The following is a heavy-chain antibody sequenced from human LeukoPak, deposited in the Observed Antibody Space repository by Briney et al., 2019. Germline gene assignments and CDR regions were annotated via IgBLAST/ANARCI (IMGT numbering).Heavy chain of an antibody. J-gene: IGHJ4*02. CDR2: ISAYNGNT. CDR1: GYTFTSYG. CDR3: ARDLVRRYSDY. Sequence: ASVKVSCKASGYTFTSYGISWVRQAPGQGLEWMGWISAYNGNTNYAQKLQGRVTITTDTSTSTAYMELRSLRSDDTAVYYCARDLVRRYSDYWGQETLVTVSS. D-gene: IGHD6-13*01. V-gene: IGHV1-18*01.